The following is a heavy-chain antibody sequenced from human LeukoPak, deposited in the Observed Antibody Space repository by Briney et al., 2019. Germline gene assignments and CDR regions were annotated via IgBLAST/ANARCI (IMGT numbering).Heavy chain of an antibody. CDR3: AKGTSGYYYYYMDV. CDR1: GFTFSSYA. Sequence: GGSLRLSCAASGFTFSSYAMHWVRQAPGKGLEYVSAISSNGGSTYYANPVKGRFTISRDNSKNTLYLQMGSLRAEDMAVYYCAKGTSGYYYYYMDVWGKGTTVTVSS. D-gene: IGHD1-26*01. CDR2: ISSNGGST. V-gene: IGHV3-64*01. J-gene: IGHJ6*03.